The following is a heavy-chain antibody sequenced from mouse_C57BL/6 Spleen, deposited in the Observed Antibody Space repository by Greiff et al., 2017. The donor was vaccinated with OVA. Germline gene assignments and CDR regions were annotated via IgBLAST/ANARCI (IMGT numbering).Heavy chain of an antibody. CDR3: ARSGYYGSSYAWFAY. D-gene: IGHD1-1*01. CDR1: GYTFTSYW. CDR2: IDPSDSYT. Sequence: VQLQQSGAELVMPGASVKLSCKASGYTFTSYWMHWVKQRPGQGLEWIGEIDPSDSYTNYNQKFKGKSTLTVDKSSSTAYMQLSSLTSEDSAVYYCARSGYYGSSYAWFAYWGQGTLVTVSA. J-gene: IGHJ3*01. V-gene: IGHV1-69*01.